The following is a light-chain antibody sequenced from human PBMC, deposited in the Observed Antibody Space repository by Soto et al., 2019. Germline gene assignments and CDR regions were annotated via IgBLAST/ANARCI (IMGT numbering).Light chain of an antibody. CDR1: QGISSY. Sequence: DIQLTQSPSFLSASVGDRVTMTCRASQGISSYLAWYQQKPGKAPKLLIYAASTLQSGVPSRSSGSGSGTEFTLTISSLQPEDFATYYCQQLNSYAITFGQGTRLEIK. J-gene: IGKJ5*01. CDR2: AAS. V-gene: IGKV1-9*01. CDR3: QQLNSYAIT.